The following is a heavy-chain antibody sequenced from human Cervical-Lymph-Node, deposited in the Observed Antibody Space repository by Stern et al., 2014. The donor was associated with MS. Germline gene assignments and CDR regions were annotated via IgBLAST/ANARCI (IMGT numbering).Heavy chain of an antibody. D-gene: IGHD1-26*01. CDR1: GLTVSSYY. Sequence: EVQLVESGGGLIQPGGSLRLSCAASGLTVSSYYMSWVRQAPGKGLEWVSVIYSGGSRYYADSVKGRFTISRDNSMNTLYLHMNSLRADDTAVYYCVRDENAYTGSYNGDAFDVWGQGTRVTVSS. CDR2: IYSGGSR. V-gene: IGHV3-53*01. CDR3: VRDENAYTGSYNGDAFDV. J-gene: IGHJ3*01.